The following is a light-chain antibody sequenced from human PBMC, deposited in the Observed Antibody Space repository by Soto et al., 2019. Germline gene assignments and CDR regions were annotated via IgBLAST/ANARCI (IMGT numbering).Light chain of an antibody. CDR1: QSLLHSNGYNY. CDR2: LGS. Sequence: DIVMTQSPLSLPVTPGEPASISCRSSQSLLHSNGYNYLDWYLQKPGQSPQLLIYLGSNRASGVPDRFSGSGSGTDFRLKISRVEAEDVGAYYCMQGDRTPPTFGQGTKVEIK. J-gene: IGKJ1*01. V-gene: IGKV2-28*01. CDR3: MQGDRTPPT.